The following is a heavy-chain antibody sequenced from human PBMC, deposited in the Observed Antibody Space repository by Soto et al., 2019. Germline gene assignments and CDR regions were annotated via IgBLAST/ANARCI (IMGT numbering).Heavy chain of an antibody. D-gene: IGHD6-13*01. CDR2: IIPIFGTA. V-gene: IGHV1-69*13. CDR3: AKGARSSSWFNWFDP. J-gene: IGHJ5*02. CDR1: GGTFSSYA. Sequence: SVKVSCKASGGTFSSYAISWVRQAPGQGLEWMGGIIPIFGTANYAQKFQGRVTITADESTSTAYMELSSLRSEDTAVYYCAKGARSSSWFNWFDPWGQGTLVTVSS.